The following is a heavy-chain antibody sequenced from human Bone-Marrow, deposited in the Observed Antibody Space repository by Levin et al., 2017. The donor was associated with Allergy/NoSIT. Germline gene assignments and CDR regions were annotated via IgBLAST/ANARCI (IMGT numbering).Heavy chain of an antibody. J-gene: IGHJ4*03. V-gene: IGHV3-30-3*01. Sequence: GGSLKISCAASGFPFSTYAMHWVRQAPGKGLDWVAVISHDGSDQHYADSVEGRFTISRDKSKNTVSLQMNDLTAEDTAVYFCARGGSPIDSWGHGTLVTVSS. CDR2: ISHDGSDQ. CDR1: GFPFSTYA. D-gene: IGHD3-10*01. CDR3: ARGGSPIDS.